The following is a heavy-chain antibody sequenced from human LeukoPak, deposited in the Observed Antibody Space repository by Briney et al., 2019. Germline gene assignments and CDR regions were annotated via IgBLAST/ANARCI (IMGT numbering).Heavy chain of an antibody. CDR3: ARRRPTPYYYYYYGMDI. V-gene: IGHV4-39*01. Sequence: SETLSLTCTVSGGSISSSSYYWGWIRQPPGKGLEWIGSIYYSGSTYSNPSLKSRVTISVDTSKNQFSLKLSSVTAADTAVYYCARRRPTPYYYYYYGMDIWGQGTTVTVSS. CDR1: GGSISSSSYY. D-gene: IGHD2-15*01. CDR2: IYYSGST. J-gene: IGHJ6*02.